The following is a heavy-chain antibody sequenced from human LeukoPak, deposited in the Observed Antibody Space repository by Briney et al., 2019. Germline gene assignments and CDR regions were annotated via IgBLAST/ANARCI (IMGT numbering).Heavy chain of an antibody. CDR2: INHSGST. Sequence: SETLSLTCAVYGGSFSGYYWSWIRQPPGKGLEWIGEINHSGSTNYNPSLKSRVTISVDTSKNQFSLKLSSVTAADTAVYYCARTRMATINPLDYWGQGTLVTVSS. J-gene: IGHJ4*02. CDR1: GGSFSGYY. V-gene: IGHV4-34*01. D-gene: IGHD5-24*01. CDR3: ARTRMATINPLDY.